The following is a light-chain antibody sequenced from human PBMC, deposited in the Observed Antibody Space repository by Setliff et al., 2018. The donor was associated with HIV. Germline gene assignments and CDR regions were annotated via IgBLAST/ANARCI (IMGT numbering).Light chain of an antibody. CDR2: DNN. Sequence: QSVLTQPPSVSAAPGQKVTISCSGSSSNIGNNYVSWYQQLPGTAPKLLIYDNNKRPSGIPDRFSGSKSGTSATLTVSGLQAEDEAGYYCSSYAGSNKGVFGTGTKVTVL. V-gene: IGLV1-51*01. CDR1: SSNIGNNY. J-gene: IGLJ1*01. CDR3: SSYAGSNKGV.